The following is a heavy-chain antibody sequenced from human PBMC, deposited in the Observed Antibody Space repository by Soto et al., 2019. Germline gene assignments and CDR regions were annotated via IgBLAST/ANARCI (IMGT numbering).Heavy chain of an antibody. V-gene: IGHV1-18*01. Sequence: QVPLVQSGAEVKEPGASVKVSCKPSGYTFTRNGISWVRQAPGQGLEWVGWISTNSGNTDYAQQLQGRGTLTTDTSTNTAYLELRSLRSDDTAVYYGARDKDYRLDYWGQGTLVTVSS. CDR1: GYTFTRNG. D-gene: IGHD4-4*01. J-gene: IGHJ4*02. CDR2: ISTNSGNT. CDR3: ARDKDYRLDY.